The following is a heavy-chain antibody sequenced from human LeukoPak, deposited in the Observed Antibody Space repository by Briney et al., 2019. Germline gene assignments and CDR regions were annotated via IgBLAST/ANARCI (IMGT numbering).Heavy chain of an antibody. Sequence: SETLSLTCAVYGGSFSGYYWSWIRQPPGKGLEWIGEINHSGSTYYNPSLKSRVTISVDRSKNQFSLKLSSVTAADTAVYYCARDYYDSSGYYYAPAFDIWGQGTMVTVSS. D-gene: IGHD3-22*01. CDR1: GGSFSGYY. V-gene: IGHV4-34*01. CDR3: ARDYYDSSGYYYAPAFDI. J-gene: IGHJ3*02. CDR2: INHSGST.